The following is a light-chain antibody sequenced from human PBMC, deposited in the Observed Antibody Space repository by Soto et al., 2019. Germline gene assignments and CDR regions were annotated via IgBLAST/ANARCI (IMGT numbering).Light chain of an antibody. CDR3: QQYNNWPPSYT. J-gene: IGKJ5*01. Sequence: EIVLKQSPGTLAFSTWERSTLSCRSRQTVSSDYLAWYQQKPGQAPRLLLCGASTRATGVPARFSGSGSGTEFTLTISSLQSEDFAVYYCQQYNNWPPSYTFGQGTRLEI. CDR2: GAS. CDR1: QTVSSD. V-gene: IGKV3-15*01.